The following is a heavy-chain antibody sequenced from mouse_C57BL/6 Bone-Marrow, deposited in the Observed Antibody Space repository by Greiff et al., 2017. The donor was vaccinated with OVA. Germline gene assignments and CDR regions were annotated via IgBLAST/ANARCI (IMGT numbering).Heavy chain of an antibody. CDR3: AFYDYDWFAY. V-gene: IGHV1-64*01. Sequence: QVQLKQPGAELVKPGASVKLSCKASGYTFTSYWMHWVKQRPGQGLEWIGMIHPNSGSTNYNEKFKSKATLTVDKSSSTAYMQLSSLTSEDSAVYYCAFYDYDWFAYWGQGTLVTVSA. D-gene: IGHD2-4*01. J-gene: IGHJ3*01. CDR2: IHPNSGST. CDR1: GYTFTSYW.